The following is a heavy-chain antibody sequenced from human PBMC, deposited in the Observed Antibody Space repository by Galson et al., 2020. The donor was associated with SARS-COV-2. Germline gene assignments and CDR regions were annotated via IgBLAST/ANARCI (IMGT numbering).Heavy chain of an antibody. D-gene: IGHD6-6*01. CDR3: ARETPDSSSSFFDY. CDR2: ISYDGTTA. V-gene: IGHV3-30-3*01. Sequence: GESLKISCVVSGFTFNTFAMHWVRQAPGKGLEWVAIISYDGTTAYQTDSVKGRFTISRDNSNKTLYLEVSSLRTEDTALYYCARETPDSSSSFFDYWGQGTLVTVSS. CDR1: GFTFNTFA. J-gene: IGHJ4*02.